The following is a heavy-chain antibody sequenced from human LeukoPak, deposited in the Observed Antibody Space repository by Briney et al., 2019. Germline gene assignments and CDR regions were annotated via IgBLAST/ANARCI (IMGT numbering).Heavy chain of an antibody. CDR3: ARTGTGIAARPHWFDP. CDR2: IYYSGST. CDR1: GGSISSHY. V-gene: IGHV4-59*11. Sequence: SETLSLTCTVSGGSISSHYWSWIRQPPGKGLEWIGYIYYSGSTNYNPSLKSRVTISVDTSKNQFSLKLSSVTAADTAVYYCARTGTGIAARPHWFDPWGQGTLVTVSS. D-gene: IGHD6-6*01. J-gene: IGHJ5*02.